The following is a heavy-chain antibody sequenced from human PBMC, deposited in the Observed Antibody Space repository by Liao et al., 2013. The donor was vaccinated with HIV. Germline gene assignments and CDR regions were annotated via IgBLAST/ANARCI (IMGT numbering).Heavy chain of an antibody. J-gene: IGHJ4*02. CDR1: GGSISSGSYY. CDR2: IYTSGST. CDR3: ASEKGLVDY. Sequence: QVQLQESGPGLVKPSQTLSLTCTVSGGSISSGSYYWSWIRQPAGKGLEWIGRIYTSGSTNYNPSLKSRVTISVDTSKNQFSLKLSSVTVADTGVYYCASEKGLVDYWGQGTRVTVSS. V-gene: IGHV4-61*02.